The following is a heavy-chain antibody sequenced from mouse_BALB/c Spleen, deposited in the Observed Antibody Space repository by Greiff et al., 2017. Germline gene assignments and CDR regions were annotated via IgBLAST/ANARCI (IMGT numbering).Heavy chain of an antibody. D-gene: IGHD2-2*01. CDR2: ISSGGST. CDR3: ARGEGYERFFFAY. Sequence: EVQRVESGGGLVKPGGSLKLSCAASGFTFSSYAMSWVRQTPEKRLEWVASISSGGSTYYPDSVKGRFTISRDNARNILYLQMSSLRSEDTAMYYCARGEGYERFFFAYWGQGTLVTVSA. J-gene: IGHJ3*01. CDR1: GFTFSSYA. V-gene: IGHV5-6-5*01.